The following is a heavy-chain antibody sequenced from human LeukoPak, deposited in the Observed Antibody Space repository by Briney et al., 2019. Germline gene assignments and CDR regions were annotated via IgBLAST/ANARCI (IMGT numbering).Heavy chain of an antibody. Sequence: PGGSLRLSCAASGFTFTNYWMSWVRKAPGKGLEWVAIIRNDGSETYYVGSVKGRFTISRDNAKTSLFLQMNSLRDEDTAVYYCARDPLRGDGYAFDYWGQGIMVTVSS. CDR3: ARDPLRGDGYAFDY. V-gene: IGHV3-7*01. J-gene: IGHJ4*02. CDR2: IRNDGSET. D-gene: IGHD5-24*01. CDR1: GFTFTNYW.